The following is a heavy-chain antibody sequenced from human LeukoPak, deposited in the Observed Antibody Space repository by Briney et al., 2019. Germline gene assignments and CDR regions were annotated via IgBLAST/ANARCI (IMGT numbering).Heavy chain of an antibody. CDR1: GGSISSYY. CDR3: ARGNGYYYDGAHFDY. CDR2: IYYSGST. V-gene: IGHV4-59*01. D-gene: IGHD3-22*01. Sequence: KPSETLSLTCTVSGGSISSYYWSWIRQPPGKGLEWIGYIYYSGSTNYNPSLKSRVTISVDTSKNQFSLKLSSVTAADTAVYYCARGNGYYYDGAHFDYWGQGTLVTVSS. J-gene: IGHJ4*02.